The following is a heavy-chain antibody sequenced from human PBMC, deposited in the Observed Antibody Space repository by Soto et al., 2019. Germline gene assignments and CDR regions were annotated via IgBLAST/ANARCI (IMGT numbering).Heavy chain of an antibody. D-gene: IGHD6-13*01. CDR2: IIPIFGTA. Sequence: SVKVSCKASGGTFSSYAISWVRQAPGQGLEWMGGIIPIFGTANYAQKFQGRVTITADESTSTAYMELSSLRSEDTAVYYCASSVDSSSWAELHYYYGMDVWGQGTTVTVSS. CDR3: ASSVDSSSWAELHYYYGMDV. V-gene: IGHV1-69*13. J-gene: IGHJ6*02. CDR1: GGTFSSYA.